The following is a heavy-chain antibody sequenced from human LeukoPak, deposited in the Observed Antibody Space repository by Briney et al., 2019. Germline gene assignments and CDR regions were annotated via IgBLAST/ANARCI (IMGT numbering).Heavy chain of an antibody. D-gene: IGHD1-26*01. J-gene: IGHJ3*02. CDR2: INPSGGST. Sequence: ASVKVSCKASGYTFTSYYIHWVRQAPGEGLEWMGIINPSGGSTSYAQKFQGRVTMTRDTSISTAYMELSRLRSDDTAVYYCARDRFKWELRCDAFDIWGQGTMVTVSS. CDR3: ARDRFKWELRCDAFDI. CDR1: GYTFTSYY. V-gene: IGHV1-46*01.